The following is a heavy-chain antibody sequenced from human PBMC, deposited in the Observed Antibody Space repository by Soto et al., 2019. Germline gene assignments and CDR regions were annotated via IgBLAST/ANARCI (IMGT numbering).Heavy chain of an antibody. Sequence: SETLSLTCTVSGGSISSYYWSWIRQPPGKGLEWIGYIYYSGSTNYNPSLKSRVTISVDTSKNQFSLKLSSVTAADTAVYYCAREGGGGPTTHYYYYGMDVCGQVHTVT. CDR3: AREGGGGPTTHYYYYGMDV. J-gene: IGHJ6*02. CDR1: GGSISSYY. CDR2: IYYSGST. D-gene: IGHD2-21*01. V-gene: IGHV4-59*01.